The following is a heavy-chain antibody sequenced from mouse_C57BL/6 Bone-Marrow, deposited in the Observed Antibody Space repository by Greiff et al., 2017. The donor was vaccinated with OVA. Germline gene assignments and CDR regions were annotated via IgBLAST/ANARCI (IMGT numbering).Heavy chain of an antibody. CDR1: GFTFSDYG. CDR2: ISSGSSTI. CDR3: ARGYYGSSYVYWYFDV. D-gene: IGHD1-1*01. Sequence: VQLKESGGGLVKPGGSLKLSCAASGFTFSDYGMHWVRQAPEKGLEWVAYISSGSSTIYYADTVKGRFTISRDNAKNTLFLQMTSLRSEDTAMYYCARGYYGSSYVYWYFDVWGTGTTVTVSS. J-gene: IGHJ1*03. V-gene: IGHV5-17*01.